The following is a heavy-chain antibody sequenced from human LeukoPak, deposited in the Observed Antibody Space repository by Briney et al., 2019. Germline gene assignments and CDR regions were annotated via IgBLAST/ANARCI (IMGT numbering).Heavy chain of an antibody. CDR3: ARIPQAGYYYMDV. Sequence: SETLSLTCTVSGGSISSYYWSWIRQPPGKGLEWIGYIYYSGSTSYNPSLKSRVTISVDTSKNQFSLKLSSVTAADTAVYYCARIPQAGYYYMDVWGKGTTVTVSS. CDR1: GGSISSYY. J-gene: IGHJ6*03. D-gene: IGHD6-25*01. CDR2: IYYSGST. V-gene: IGHV4-59*01.